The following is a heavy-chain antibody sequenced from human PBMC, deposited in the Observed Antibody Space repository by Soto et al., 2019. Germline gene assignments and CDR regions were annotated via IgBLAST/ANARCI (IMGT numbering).Heavy chain of an antibody. V-gene: IGHV3-23*01. Sequence: GGSLRLSCAASGFTFSSYAMSWVRQAPGKGLEWVSAISGSGGSTYYADSVKGRFTISRDNSKNTLYLQMNSLRAEDTDVYYCAKDPTYCYDSSGYYWGQGTLVTVSS. D-gene: IGHD3-22*01. CDR2: ISGSGGST. CDR1: GFTFSSYA. CDR3: AKDPTYCYDSSGYY. J-gene: IGHJ4*02.